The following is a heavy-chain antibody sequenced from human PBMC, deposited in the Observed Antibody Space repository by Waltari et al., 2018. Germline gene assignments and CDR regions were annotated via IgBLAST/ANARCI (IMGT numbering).Heavy chain of an antibody. D-gene: IGHD3-10*01. Sequence: EVQLVQSGAEVKKPGASLRISCKGSGYSFTNLWIAWVRQMPGKGLEWMGIIYPGNSETRDSPSFQGQVTISADESLTTAYLQWGSLKASDTAMYYCARLRGRSPADDLDYWGQGTLVSVSS. CDR1: GYSFTNLW. CDR3: ARLRGRSPADDLDY. J-gene: IGHJ4*02. V-gene: IGHV5-51*01. CDR2: IYPGNSET.